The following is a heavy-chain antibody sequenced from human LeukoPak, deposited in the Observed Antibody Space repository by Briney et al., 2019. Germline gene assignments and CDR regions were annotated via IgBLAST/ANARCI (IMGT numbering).Heavy chain of an antibody. J-gene: IGHJ4*02. CDR1: GYIFTNYV. D-gene: IGHD3-22*01. CDR3: AKNRPGTGYYEDY. Sequence: ASVKVSCKTSGYIFTNYVIHWVRQGPGQRLEWLGWINAGNDDTQFSQKFQGRLTLTTKTSASTAYMELHSLRSEDTAVYYCAKNRPGTGYYEDYWGQGTLVTVSS. V-gene: IGHV1-3*01. CDR2: INAGNDDT.